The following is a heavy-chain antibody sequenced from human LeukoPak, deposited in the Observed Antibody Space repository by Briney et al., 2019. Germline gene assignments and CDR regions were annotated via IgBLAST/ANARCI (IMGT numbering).Heavy chain of an antibody. CDR2: IYASGST. V-gene: IGHV4-4*07. J-gene: IGHJ4*02. CDR1: GGSISSYY. CDR3: ARDQQEYSSWGYFDY. D-gene: IGHD6-6*01. Sequence: SETLSLTCTVSGGSISSYYWSWIRQPAGKGLEWIGRIYASGSTNYNPSLKSRVTMSVDTSKNQFSLKLSSVTAADTAVYYCARDQQEYSSWGYFDYWGQGTLVTVSS.